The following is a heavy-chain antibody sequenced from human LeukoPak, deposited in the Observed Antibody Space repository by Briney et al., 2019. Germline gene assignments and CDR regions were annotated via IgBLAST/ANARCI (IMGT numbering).Heavy chain of an antibody. J-gene: IGHJ4*02. Sequence: GGSLRLSCAASGFTFSGYWMHWVRQAPGTGLVWVSVINSDGSTTRYADSVRGRFTISRDNAQNSLYLQMNSLRAEDTAVYYCARESLTYYFDYWGQGTLVTVSS. CDR2: INSDGSTT. CDR1: GFTFSGYW. CDR3: ARESLTYYFDY. V-gene: IGHV3-74*01. D-gene: IGHD3-16*01.